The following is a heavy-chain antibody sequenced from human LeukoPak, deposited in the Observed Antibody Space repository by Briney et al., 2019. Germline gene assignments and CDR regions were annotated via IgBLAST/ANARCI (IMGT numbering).Heavy chain of an antibody. D-gene: IGHD2-2*01. CDR3: AKNYCSSTSCYAAAFDI. CDR1: GFTVSSNY. V-gene: IGHV3-66*01. Sequence: GGSLRLSCAASGFTVSSNYMSWVRQAPGKGLEWVSVICSGGSTYYADSVKGRFTISRDNSKNTLYLQMNSLRAEDTAVYYCAKNYCSSTSCYAAAFDIWGQGTMVTVSS. J-gene: IGHJ3*02. CDR2: ICSGGST.